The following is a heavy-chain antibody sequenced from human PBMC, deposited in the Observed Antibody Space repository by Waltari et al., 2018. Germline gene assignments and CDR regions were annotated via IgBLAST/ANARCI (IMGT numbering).Heavy chain of an antibody. D-gene: IGHD2-21*02. V-gene: IGHV1-3*01. J-gene: IGHJ5*02. Sequence: QVQLVQSGAEVKKPGASVKVSCKASGYTFTSYAMHWVRQAPGQRLEWMGWINAGNGNTKYSQKFQGRVTITRDTSASTAYMELSSLRSEDTAVYYCARSEFVVVTPRTSWFDPWGQGTLVTVSS. CDR1: GYTFTSYA. CDR3: ARSEFVVVTPRTSWFDP. CDR2: INAGNGNT.